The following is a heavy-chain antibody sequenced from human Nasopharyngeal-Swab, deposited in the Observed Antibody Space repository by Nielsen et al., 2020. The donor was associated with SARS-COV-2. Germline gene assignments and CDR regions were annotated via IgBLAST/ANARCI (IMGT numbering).Heavy chain of an antibody. J-gene: IGHJ6*03. V-gene: IGHV4-39*01. D-gene: IGHD2-15*01. CDR1: GGSISSSSYY. Sequence: SETLSLTCTVSGGSISSSSYYWGWIRQPPGKGLEWIGSIYYSGSTYYNPSLKSRVTISVDTSKNQFSLKLSSVTAADTAVYYCVRQSVRSIVVVVAVKGYYYMDVWGKGTTVTVSS. CDR2: IYYSGST. CDR3: VRQSVRSIVVVVAVKGYYYMDV.